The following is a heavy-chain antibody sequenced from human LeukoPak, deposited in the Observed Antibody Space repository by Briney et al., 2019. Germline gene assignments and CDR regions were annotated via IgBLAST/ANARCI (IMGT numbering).Heavy chain of an antibody. Sequence: QPGESLRLSCAASGFTFSSYWMHWVRQAPGKGLVWVSRINSDGSSTSYADSVKGRFTISRDNAKNTLYLQMNSLRAEDTAVYYCARVNCSSTSCYTYYYYYGMDVWGQGTTVTVSS. J-gene: IGHJ6*02. CDR1: GFTFSSYW. CDR2: INSDGSST. V-gene: IGHV3-74*01. D-gene: IGHD2-2*01. CDR3: ARVNCSSTSCYTYYYYYGMDV.